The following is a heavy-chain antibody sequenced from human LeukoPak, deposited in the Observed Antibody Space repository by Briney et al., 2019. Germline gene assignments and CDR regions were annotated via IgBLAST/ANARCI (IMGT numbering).Heavy chain of an antibody. Sequence: GGSLRLSCAASGFTFSNAWMSWVRQAPGKGLEWVGRIKSKTDGGTTDYAAPVKGRFTISRDDSNNTLYLQMNSLKTEYTAVYYCTRQGYCSSTSCYIFAFDIWGQGTMVTVSS. CDR2: IKSKTDGGTT. D-gene: IGHD2-2*02. J-gene: IGHJ3*02. CDR3: TRQGYCSSTSCYIFAFDI. V-gene: IGHV3-15*01. CDR1: GFTFSNAW.